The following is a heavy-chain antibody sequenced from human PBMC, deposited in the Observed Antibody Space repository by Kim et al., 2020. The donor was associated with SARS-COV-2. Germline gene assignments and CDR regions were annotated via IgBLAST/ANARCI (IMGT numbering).Heavy chain of an antibody. D-gene: IGHD1-26*01. J-gene: IGHJ4*02. CDR3: TFYSGSPFIGY. Sequence: GGSLRLSCAASGFTFSGSAMHWVRQASGKGLEWVGRIRNKANSYATAYAASLKGRITISRDDSKNTSYLQVSSPKTEDTAVYYCTFYSGSPFIGYWGQGT. CDR2: IRNKANSYAT. CDR1: GFTFSGSA. V-gene: IGHV3-73*01.